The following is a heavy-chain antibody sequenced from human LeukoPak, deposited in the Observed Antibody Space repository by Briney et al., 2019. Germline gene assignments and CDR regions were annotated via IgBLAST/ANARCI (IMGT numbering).Heavy chain of an antibody. CDR2: IRERGDST. D-gene: IGHD3-10*01. CDR3: AKGMHYYGSGSYGRLDAFDI. J-gene: IGHJ3*02. Sequence: AGGSLRLSCAASGFTLSTSAMSWVRQAPGKGLEWVSDIRERGDSTFYADSVKGRFTISRDNSKSTLFLQLNSLRAEDTAVYYCAKGMHYYGSGSYGRLDAFDIWGQGTMVTVSS. CDR1: GFTLSTSA. V-gene: IGHV3-23*01.